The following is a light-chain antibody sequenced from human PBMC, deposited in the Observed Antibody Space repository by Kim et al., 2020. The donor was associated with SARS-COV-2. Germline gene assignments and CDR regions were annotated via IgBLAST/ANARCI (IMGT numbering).Light chain of an antibody. V-gene: IGKV1-33*01. CDR1: QGINNC. CDR3: QKHNGLPV. CDR2: DAS. J-gene: IGKJ5*01. Sequence: DVQMTQSPSSLSASVGDRVTITCHASQGINNCLNWYQQKPGKAPKLLIYDASNLETGVPARFSGSGSGTDFTFTISSLQPEDTATYYYQKHNGLPVFGQGTRLEIK.